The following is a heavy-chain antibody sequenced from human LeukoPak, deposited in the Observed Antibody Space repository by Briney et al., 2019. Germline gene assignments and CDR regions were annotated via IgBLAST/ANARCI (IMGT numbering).Heavy chain of an antibody. V-gene: IGHV3-23*01. J-gene: IGHJ4*02. CDR2: ISGSGGST. CDR3: APHYYDSSGYSYFDY. Sequence: GGSLRLSCAASGFTFSSYAMSWVRQAPGKGLEWVLAISGSGGSTYYADSVKGRFTISRDNSKNTLYLQMNSLRAEDTAVYYCAPHYYDSSGYSYFDYWGQGTLVTVSS. D-gene: IGHD3-22*01. CDR1: GFTFSSYA.